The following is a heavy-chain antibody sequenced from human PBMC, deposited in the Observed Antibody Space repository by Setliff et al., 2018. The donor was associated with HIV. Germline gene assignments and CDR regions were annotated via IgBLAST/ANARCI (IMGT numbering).Heavy chain of an antibody. Sequence: SETLSLTCNVSGDSINSGDYYWSWIRQPPGKGLEWIGYIYHSGSTHYNPSLNSRVAFSVDTSKNQFSLKLYSVTVADTAFYYCARADSSSWFFATFDIWGQGTMVTVSS. J-gene: IGHJ3*02. V-gene: IGHV4-30-4*01. CDR2: IYHSGST. CDR3: ARADSSSWFFATFDI. CDR1: GDSINSGDYY. D-gene: IGHD6-13*01.